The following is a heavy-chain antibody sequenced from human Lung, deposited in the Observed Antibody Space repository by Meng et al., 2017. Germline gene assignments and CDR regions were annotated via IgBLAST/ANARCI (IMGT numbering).Heavy chain of an antibody. V-gene: IGHV3-74*01. CDR3: TNDRLNH. CDR2: INRDGTKP. Sequence: EVPLVESGGGFVPPGGSLSLSCAASGFTFTDHWMHWVRQGPGKGLVWVSRINRDGTKPTYADSVKGRFTISRDNAKNTLYLQMNNLRAEDTAFYYCTNDRLNHWGQGALVTVSS. J-gene: IGHJ1*01. D-gene: IGHD1-1*01. CDR1: GFTFTDHW.